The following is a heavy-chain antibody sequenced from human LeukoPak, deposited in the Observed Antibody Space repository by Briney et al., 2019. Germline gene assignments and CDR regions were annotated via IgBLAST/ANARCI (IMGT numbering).Heavy chain of an antibody. Sequence: ASVKVSCKTSGYTFTNYGISWVRQAPGLGLEWMGWISAYNGNTNYAQKVQGRVTMTTDTSTSTAYMELRSLRFDDTAVYYCARDQSVRLLQTSSTYFKHVFAIWGQGSMVAVSS. CDR1: GYTFTNYG. CDR3: ARDQSVRLLQTSSTYFKHVFAI. J-gene: IGHJ3*02. V-gene: IGHV1-18*01. D-gene: IGHD6-13*01. CDR2: ISAYNGNT.